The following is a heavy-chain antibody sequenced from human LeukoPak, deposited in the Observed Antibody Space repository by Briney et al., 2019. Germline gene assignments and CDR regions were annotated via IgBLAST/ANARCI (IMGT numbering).Heavy chain of an antibody. D-gene: IGHD5-18*01. Sequence: GGSLRLSCAVSGFTFSSYAMSWVRQAPGKGLEWVSAISGSGGSTYYADSVKGRFTISRDNSKNTLYLQMNSLRAEDTAVYYCAKLDTAMVGNFDYWGQGTLVTVSS. J-gene: IGHJ4*02. CDR2: ISGSGGST. CDR1: GFTFSSYA. V-gene: IGHV3-23*01. CDR3: AKLDTAMVGNFDY.